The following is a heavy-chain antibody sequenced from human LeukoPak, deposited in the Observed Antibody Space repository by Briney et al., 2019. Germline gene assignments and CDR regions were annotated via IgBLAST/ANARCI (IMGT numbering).Heavy chain of an antibody. V-gene: IGHV1-46*01. D-gene: IGHD1-26*01. J-gene: IGHJ4*02. Sequence: ASVKVSCKASGYTFTSYYMHWVRQAPGQGLEWMGIINPSGGSTSYAQKFQGRVTMTRDTSTSTVYMELSSLRSEDTAVYYCARDPRYSGSSSGAFDYWGQGTLVTVSS. CDR1: GYTFTSYY. CDR3: ARDPRYSGSSSGAFDY. CDR2: INPSGGST.